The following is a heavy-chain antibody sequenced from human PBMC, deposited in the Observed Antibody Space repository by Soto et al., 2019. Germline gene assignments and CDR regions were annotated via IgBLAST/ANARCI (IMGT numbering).Heavy chain of an antibody. J-gene: IGHJ5*02. CDR1: GYTFTRSG. Sequence: GASVKVSCKASGYTFTRSGISWVRQAPGQGPEWMGWISSYNGDTNYAQTFQGRVTMTTDTSTSTAYMELRSLRSDDTAVYYCARAWGYSYGFDPWGQGTLVTVSS. CDR3: ARAWGYSYGFDP. V-gene: IGHV1-18*01. CDR2: ISSYNGDT. D-gene: IGHD5-18*01.